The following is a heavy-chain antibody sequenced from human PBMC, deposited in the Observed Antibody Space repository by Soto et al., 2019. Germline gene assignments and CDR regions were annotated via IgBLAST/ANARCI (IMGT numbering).Heavy chain of an antibody. V-gene: IGHV4-59*12. CDR3: AAESGGYDRNYYYYMDV. CDR1: GGSISSYY. J-gene: IGHJ6*03. Sequence: PSETLSLTCTVSGGSISSYYWSWIRQPPGKGLEWIGYIYYSGSTNYAQKFQERVTITRDMSTSTAYMELSSLRSEDTAVYYCAAESGGYDRNYYYYMDVWGKGTTVTVSS. D-gene: IGHD5-12*01. CDR2: IYYSGST.